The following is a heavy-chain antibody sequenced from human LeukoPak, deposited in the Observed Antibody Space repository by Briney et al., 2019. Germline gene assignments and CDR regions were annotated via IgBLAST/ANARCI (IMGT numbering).Heavy chain of an antibody. CDR1: GFTFSSYG. CDR3: AKVQLPGYCSGGSCYGFDY. Sequence: GGSLRLSCAASGFTFSSYGMHWVRQTPGKGLEWVAVISYDGSNKYYTDSVKGRFTISRDNSKNTLYLQMNSLRAEDTAVYYCAKVQLPGYCSGGSCYGFDYWGQGTLVTVSS. V-gene: IGHV3-30*18. CDR2: ISYDGSNK. D-gene: IGHD2-15*01. J-gene: IGHJ4*02.